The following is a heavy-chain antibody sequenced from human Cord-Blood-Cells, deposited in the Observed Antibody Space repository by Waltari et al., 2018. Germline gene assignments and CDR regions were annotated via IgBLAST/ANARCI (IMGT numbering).Heavy chain of an antibody. CDR2: ISGSGGST. Sequence: EVQLLESGGGLVQPGGSLRLSCAASGFTFSSYAMSWVRQAPGKGLEWVPAISGSGGSTYYADSGKGRFTISRDNSKNTLYLQMNSLRAEDTAVYYCAKALFDIVVVPAAILAFDIWGQGTMVTVSS. CDR1: GFTFSSYA. J-gene: IGHJ3*02. CDR3: AKALFDIVVVPAAILAFDI. V-gene: IGHV3-23*01. D-gene: IGHD2-2*02.